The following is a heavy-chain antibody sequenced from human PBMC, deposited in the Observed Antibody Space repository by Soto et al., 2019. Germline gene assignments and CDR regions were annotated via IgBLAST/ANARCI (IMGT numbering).Heavy chain of an antibody. Sequence: QVQLVESGGGVVQPGRSLRLSCAASGFTFSNYGMHWVRQAPGKGLEWVALIWYDGSNKYYADSVKGRFTISRDNSGNALYLQMNSLRAEDTAEYYCAREAVQWSYYYGLDVWGQGTTVTVSS. J-gene: IGHJ6*02. CDR2: IWYDGSNK. CDR1: GFTFSNYG. CDR3: AREAVQWSYYYGLDV. D-gene: IGHD1-26*01. V-gene: IGHV3-33*01.